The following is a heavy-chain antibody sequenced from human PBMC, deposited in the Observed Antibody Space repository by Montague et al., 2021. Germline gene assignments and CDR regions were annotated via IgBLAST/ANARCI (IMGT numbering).Heavy chain of an antibody. J-gene: IGHJ3*02. CDR3: ALWLAPVRESCWGDAFDI. V-gene: IGHV3-48*02. CDR1: GISFNGYN. CDR2: ISSSSRAV. Sequence: SLRLSCAASGISFNGYNMNWVRQIPGKGLEWVSYISSSSRAVYYADSVKGRFTISRDNAKKSLYLQMSSLRDEDTAVYYRALWLAPVRESCWGDAFDIWGQGTMVTVSS. D-gene: IGHD3-10*02.